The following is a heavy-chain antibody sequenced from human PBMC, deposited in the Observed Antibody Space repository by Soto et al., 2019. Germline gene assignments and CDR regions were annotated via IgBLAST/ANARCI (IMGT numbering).Heavy chain of an antibody. CDR1: GFTFSDHY. J-gene: IGHJ5*01. CDR2: IRNKGNSYTT. V-gene: IGHV3-72*01. Sequence: EVQLVESGGGLVQPGGSLRLSCVASGFTFSDHYMDWVRQTPGKGLEWVVRIRNKGNSYTTVYAASVKDRFTISRDDSKNSLYLQMNSLKTEDTAVYYCTRGPNFRYLGTTCDSWGQGTLVTVSS. D-gene: IGHD4-17*01. CDR3: TRGPNFRYLGTTCDS.